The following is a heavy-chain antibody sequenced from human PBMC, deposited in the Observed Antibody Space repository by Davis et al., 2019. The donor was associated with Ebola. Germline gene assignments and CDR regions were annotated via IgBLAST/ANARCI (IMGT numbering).Heavy chain of an antibody. J-gene: IGHJ6*02. Sequence: AASVKVSCKASGYTFTSYYMHWVRQAPGQGLEWMGIINPSGGSTSYAQKFQGRVTMTRDTSTSTVYMKLSSLRSEDTAVYYCARDLDYYDSSGWRYYGMDVWGQGTTVTVSS. CDR3: ARDLDYYDSSGWRYYGMDV. CDR2: INPSGGST. D-gene: IGHD3-22*01. CDR1: GYTFTSYY. V-gene: IGHV1-46*01.